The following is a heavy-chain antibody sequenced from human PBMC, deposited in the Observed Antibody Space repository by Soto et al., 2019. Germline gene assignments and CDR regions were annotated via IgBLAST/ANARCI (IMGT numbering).Heavy chain of an antibody. V-gene: IGHV3-30-3*01. Sequence: GGSLRLSCAASGFTFSSYAMHWVRQAPGKGLEWVAVISYDGSNKYYADSVKGRFTISRDNSKNTLYLQMNSLRAEDTAVYYCAREGYYYGSGSYSYYYGMDVWGQGTTVTV. CDR2: ISYDGSNK. D-gene: IGHD3-10*01. J-gene: IGHJ6*02. CDR3: AREGYYYGSGSYSYYYGMDV. CDR1: GFTFSSYA.